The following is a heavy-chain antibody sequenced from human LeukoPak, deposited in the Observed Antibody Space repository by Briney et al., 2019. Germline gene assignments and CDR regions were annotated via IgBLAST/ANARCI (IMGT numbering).Heavy chain of an antibody. CDR2: INPSGGST. Sequence: ASVKVSCKASGGTFSNYAISWVRQAPGQGLEWMGIINPSGGSTSYAQKFQGRVTMTRDTSTSTVYMELSSLRSEDTAVYYCARARSELPFDYWGQGTLVTVSS. CDR3: ARARSELPFDY. D-gene: IGHD1-14*01. CDR1: GGTFSNYA. V-gene: IGHV1-46*01. J-gene: IGHJ4*02.